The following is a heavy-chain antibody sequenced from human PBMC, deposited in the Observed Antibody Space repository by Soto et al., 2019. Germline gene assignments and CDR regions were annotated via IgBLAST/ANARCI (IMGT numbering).Heavy chain of an antibody. CDR2: MYYSGST. V-gene: IGHV4-59*01. CDR1: GGSISGYY. J-gene: IGHJ3*02. D-gene: IGHD5-18*01. Sequence: NPSDTLSLTCTATGGSISGYYWSWIRQPPGKGLEWIGYMYYSGSTNYNPSLKSRVTISVDTSNNQFSLKLSSVTAADTAVYYCARDGTIQAFDIWGQGTMVTVSS. CDR3: ARDGTIQAFDI.